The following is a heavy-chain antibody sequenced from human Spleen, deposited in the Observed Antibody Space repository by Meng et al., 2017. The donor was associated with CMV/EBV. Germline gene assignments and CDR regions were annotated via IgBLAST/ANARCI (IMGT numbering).Heavy chain of an antibody. D-gene: IGHD3-10*01. CDR1: GGSISSSNW. CDR2: IYHSGST. CDR3: AKVPPDYYGSGSYFSGLDV. Sequence: SETLSLTCAVSGGSISSSNWWSWVRQPPGKGLEWIGEIYHSGSTNYNPSLKSRVTMSVDKSKNQFSLKLSSVTAADTAVYYCAKVPPDYYGSGSYFSGLDVWGQGTTVTVSS. J-gene: IGHJ6*02. V-gene: IGHV4-4*02.